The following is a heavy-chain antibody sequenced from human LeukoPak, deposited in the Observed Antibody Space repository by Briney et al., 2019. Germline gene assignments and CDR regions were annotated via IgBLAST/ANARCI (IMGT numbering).Heavy chain of an antibody. Sequence: PGGSLRLSCAASGFTFSNYGMSWVRQAPGKGLEWVSAISGSASNTYCADSVKGRFTISRDNSKNTLSLQMNNLRDEDTAVYYCAKDLSPAAAWGQGTLVTVSS. J-gene: IGHJ5*02. CDR1: GFTFSNYG. V-gene: IGHV3-23*01. D-gene: IGHD6-25*01. CDR2: ISGSASNT. CDR3: AKDLSPAAA.